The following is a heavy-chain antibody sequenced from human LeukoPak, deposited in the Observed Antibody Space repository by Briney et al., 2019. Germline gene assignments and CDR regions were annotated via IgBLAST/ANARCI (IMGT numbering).Heavy chain of an antibody. CDR3: ARGTPEYSSFEDY. Sequence: ASVKVSCKASGYTFTSYDINWVRQAPGQGLEWMGRINPNSGGTNYAQKFQGRVTMTRDTSISTAYMELSRLRSDDTAVYYCARGTPEYSSFEDYWGQGTLVTVSS. D-gene: IGHD6-6*01. V-gene: IGHV1-2*06. CDR1: GYTFTSYD. J-gene: IGHJ4*02. CDR2: INPNSGGT.